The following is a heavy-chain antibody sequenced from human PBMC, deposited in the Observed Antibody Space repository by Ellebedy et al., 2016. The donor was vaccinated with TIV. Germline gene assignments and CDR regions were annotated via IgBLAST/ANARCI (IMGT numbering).Heavy chain of an antibody. Sequence: SVKVSCXASGGTFSSYAISWVRQAPGQGLEWMGGIIPIFGTANYAQKFQGRVTITADESTSTAYMELSSLRSEDTAVYYCASGNRDSYYYGMNVWGQGTTVTVSS. V-gene: IGHV1-69*13. J-gene: IGHJ6*02. CDR2: IIPIFGTA. D-gene: IGHD1-14*01. CDR3: ASGNRDSYYYGMNV. CDR1: GGTFSSYA.